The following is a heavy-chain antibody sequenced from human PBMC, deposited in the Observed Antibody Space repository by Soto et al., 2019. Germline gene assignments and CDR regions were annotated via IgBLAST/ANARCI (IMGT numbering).Heavy chain of an antibody. Sequence: GASVKVSCKASGYTFTSYGISWVRQAPGQGLEWMGWISAYNGNTNYAQKLQGRVTMTTDTSTSTAYMELRSLRSDDTAVYYCARGVTMVRGVTHYYYYGMDVWGQGTTVTVSS. J-gene: IGHJ6*02. CDR2: ISAYNGNT. D-gene: IGHD3-10*01. CDR1: GYTFTSYG. V-gene: IGHV1-18*01. CDR3: ARGVTMVRGVTHYYYYGMDV.